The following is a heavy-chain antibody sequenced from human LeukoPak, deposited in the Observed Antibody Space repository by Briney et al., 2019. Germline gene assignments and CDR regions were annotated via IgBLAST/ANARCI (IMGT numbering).Heavy chain of an antibody. CDR2: ISSSGSTI. V-gene: IGHV3-11*04. J-gene: IGHJ4*02. D-gene: IGHD2-15*01. CDR3: ARAEGLVVVAATIDY. CDR1: GFTFSDYY. Sequence: PGESLRLSCAASGFTFSDYYMSWIRQAPGKGLEWVSYISSSGSTIYYADSVKGRFTISRDNAKNSLYLQMNSLRAEDTAVYYCARAEGLVVVAATIDYWGQGTLVTVSS.